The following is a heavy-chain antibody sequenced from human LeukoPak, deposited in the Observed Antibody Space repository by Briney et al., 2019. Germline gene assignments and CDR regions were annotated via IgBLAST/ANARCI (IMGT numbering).Heavy chain of an antibody. CDR1: GFIFSSYS. D-gene: IGHD1-1*01. CDR2: ISTGSNTI. CDR3: ARDATTAVGWVYMDV. V-gene: IGHV3-48*04. J-gene: IGHJ6*03. Sequence: GGSLRLSCVASGFIFSSYSMNWVRQAPGKGLEWVSHISTGSNTIHYANSVEGRFTISRDDAKNSLYLQMNSLRVEDTALYFCARDATTAVGWVYMDVWGKGTTVTISS.